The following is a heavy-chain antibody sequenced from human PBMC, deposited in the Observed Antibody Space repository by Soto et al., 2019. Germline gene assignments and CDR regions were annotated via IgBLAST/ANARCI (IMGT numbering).Heavy chain of an antibody. J-gene: IGHJ4*02. D-gene: IGHD3-10*01. CDR2: INHSGST. Sequence: SETLSVTCAVYGGSFSGYCWSWIRQPPGKGLEWIGEINHSGSTNYNPSLKSRVTISVDTSKNQFSLKLSSVTAADTAVYYCARELRNTMVRGVITNFDYWGQGTLVTVSS. V-gene: IGHV4-34*01. CDR3: ARELRNTMVRGVITNFDY. CDR1: GGSFSGYC.